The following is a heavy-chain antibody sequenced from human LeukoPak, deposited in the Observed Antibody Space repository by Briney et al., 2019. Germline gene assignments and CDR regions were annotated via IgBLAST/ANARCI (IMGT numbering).Heavy chain of an antibody. J-gene: IGHJ4*02. Sequence: ASVKVSCKASGYTFTSYGISWVRQAPGQGLEWMGWISAYNGNTNYAQKFQGRVTITADESTSTAYMELSSLRSEDTAVYYCAGSLYDFWSGHTKYYFDYWGQGTLVTVSS. D-gene: IGHD3-3*01. CDR2: ISAYNGNT. V-gene: IGHV1-18*01. CDR1: GYTFTSYG. CDR3: AGSLYDFWSGHTKYYFDY.